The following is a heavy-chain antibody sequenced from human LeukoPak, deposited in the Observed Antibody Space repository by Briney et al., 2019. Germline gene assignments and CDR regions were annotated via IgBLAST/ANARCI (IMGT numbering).Heavy chain of an antibody. CDR1: GYTFSISG. CDR2: IGAYNGNT. V-gene: IGHV1-18*01. D-gene: IGHD2-2*01. CDR3: ARDHQYDFAY. J-gene: IGHJ4*02. Sequence: ASVKVSCKASGYTFSISGISWVRQAPGQGPEWVGWIGAYNGNTVYAQNLEGRVTMTADTSTSTAYMELTSLRSDDTAVSYCARDHQYDFAYWGQGTLVTVS.